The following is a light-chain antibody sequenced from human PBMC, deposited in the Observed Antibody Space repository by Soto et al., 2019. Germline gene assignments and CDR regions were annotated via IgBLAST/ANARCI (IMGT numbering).Light chain of an antibody. CDR3: SSDTGSSTLVV. Sequence: QSALTQPASVSGSPGQSITISCTGTSSDVGGYNYVSWYQQHPGKAPKLMIYDVSNRPSGVSDRFSGSKSGNTASLTISGLQAEDEADYYRSSDTGSSTLVVFGGGTKLTVL. CDR1: SSDVGGYNY. V-gene: IGLV2-14*01. CDR2: DVS. J-gene: IGLJ2*01.